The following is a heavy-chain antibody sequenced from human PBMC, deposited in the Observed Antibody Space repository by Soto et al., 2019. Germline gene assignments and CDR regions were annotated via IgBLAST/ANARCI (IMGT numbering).Heavy chain of an antibody. CDR3: ARHDPAFDI. J-gene: IGHJ3*02. V-gene: IGHV5-51*01. Sequence: XLXISCKGSXXSFTXYWIGWVRQXXXKGLEWMGIIYPGDSDTRYSPSFQGQVTXXXXXSIXTAYLQWSSLKASDTAMYYCARHDPAFDIWGQGTMVT. CDR1: XXSFTXYW. CDR2: IYPGDSDT.